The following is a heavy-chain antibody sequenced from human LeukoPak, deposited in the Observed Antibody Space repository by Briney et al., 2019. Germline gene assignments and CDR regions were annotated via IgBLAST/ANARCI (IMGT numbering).Heavy chain of an antibody. CDR1: GGSINSGGYS. Sequence: PSETLSLTCAVSGGSINSGGYSWSWIRQPPGEGLEWIGYIYHSGSTYYNPSLKNRLPISVDRPKDQFPLKLSSVTAADTAVYYCAWYYSSGGHDYWGQGTLVTVAS. V-gene: IGHV4-30-2*01. CDR3: AWYYSSGGHDY. D-gene: IGHD6-19*01. CDR2: IYHSGST. J-gene: IGHJ4*02.